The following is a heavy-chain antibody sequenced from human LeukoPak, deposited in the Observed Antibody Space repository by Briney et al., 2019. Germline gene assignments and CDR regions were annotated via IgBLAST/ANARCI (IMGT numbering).Heavy chain of an antibody. D-gene: IGHD2-15*01. CDR2: IYHSGSS. Sequence: SETLSLPCTVSGGSISSGGYSWSWIRPPPGKGLEWIGFIYHSGSSNYNPSLKSRVTISVDRSKNQFSLKLSSVTAADTAVYYCARRDCSGGTCYSDGWFDPWGQGTLVTVSS. CDR1: GGSISSGGYS. CDR3: ARRDCSGGTCYSDGWFDP. V-gene: IGHV4-30-2*01. J-gene: IGHJ5*02.